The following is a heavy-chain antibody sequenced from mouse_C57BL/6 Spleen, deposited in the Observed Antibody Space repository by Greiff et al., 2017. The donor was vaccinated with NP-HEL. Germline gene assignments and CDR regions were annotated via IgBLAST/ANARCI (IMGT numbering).Heavy chain of an antibody. Sequence: QVQLQQSGPELVKPGASVKISCKASGYAFSSSWMNWVKQRPGKGLEWIGRIYPGDGDTNYNGKFKGKATLTADKSSSTAYMQLSSLTSEDSAVYFCALRSYYDYDGYFDVWGTGTTVTVSS. D-gene: IGHD2-4*01. CDR2: IYPGDGDT. J-gene: IGHJ1*03. CDR3: ALRSYYDYDGYFDV. V-gene: IGHV1-82*01. CDR1: GYAFSSSW.